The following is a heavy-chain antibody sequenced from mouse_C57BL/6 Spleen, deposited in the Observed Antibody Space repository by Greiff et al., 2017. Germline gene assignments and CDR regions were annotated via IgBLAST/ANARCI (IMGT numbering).Heavy chain of an antibody. Sequence: VQLQQSGPELVKPGDSVKISCKASGYSFTGYFMNWVMQSHGKSLEWIGRINPYNGDTFYNQKFKGKATLTVDKSSSTAHMELRSLTSEDSAVYYCARHYGNYEAWFAYWGQGTLVTVSA. J-gene: IGHJ3*01. CDR3: ARHYGNYEAWFAY. CDR1: GYSFTGYF. V-gene: IGHV1-20*01. CDR2: INPYNGDT. D-gene: IGHD2-1*01.